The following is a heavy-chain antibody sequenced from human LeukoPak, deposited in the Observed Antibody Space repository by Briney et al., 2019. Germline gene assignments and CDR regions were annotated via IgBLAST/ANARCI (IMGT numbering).Heavy chain of an antibody. J-gene: IGHJ5*02. Sequence: ASVKVSCKASGYTFTGYYMHWVRQAPGQGLEWMGWINPNSGGTNYAQKFQGRVTMTKDTSISTAYMELSRLRSDDTAVYYCARVAPYLNYYDSSGLSNWFDPWGQGTLVTVSS. CDR1: GYTFTGYY. V-gene: IGHV1-2*02. D-gene: IGHD3-22*01. CDR3: ARVAPYLNYYDSSGLSNWFDP. CDR2: INPNSGGT.